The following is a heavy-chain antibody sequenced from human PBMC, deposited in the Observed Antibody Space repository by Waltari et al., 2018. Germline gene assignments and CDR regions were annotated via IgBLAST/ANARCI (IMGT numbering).Heavy chain of an antibody. J-gene: IGHJ4*02. CDR1: AFPFSRHW. CDR3: ARDMGIYTNYAAY. CDR2: INEDESET. Sequence: EVQLVESGGGLVEPGVSLRLSCVASAFPFSRHWISWLRQAPGKGLEWVANINEDESETFYADSVKGRFTISRDNAKNSLYLQMNSLRVEDTAYYYCARDMGIYTNYAAYWGQGTLVTVSS. V-gene: IGHV3-7*01. D-gene: IGHD4-4*01.